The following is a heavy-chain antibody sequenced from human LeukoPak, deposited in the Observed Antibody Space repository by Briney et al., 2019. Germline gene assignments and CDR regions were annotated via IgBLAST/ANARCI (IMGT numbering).Heavy chain of an antibody. D-gene: IGHD3-3*01. CDR3: ARVTHYDFWSGYYKAWFDP. V-gene: IGHV4-34*01. J-gene: IGHJ5*02. CDR1: GGSISGYY. CDR2: INHSGST. Sequence: SETLSLTCTVSGGSISGYYWSWIRQPPGKGLEWIGEINHSGSTNYNPSLKSRVTISVDTSKNQFSLKLSSVTAADTAVYYCARVTHYDFWSGYYKAWFDPWGQGTLVTVSS.